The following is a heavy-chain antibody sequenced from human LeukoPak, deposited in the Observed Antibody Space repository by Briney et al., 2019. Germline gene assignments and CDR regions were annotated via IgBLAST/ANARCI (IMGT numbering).Heavy chain of an antibody. Sequence: GSLRLSCAVSGFTFTNYWMSWARQSPGKGLEWVANIYLDGSRAYYVDSVKGRFTISRDNAKNSLFLQMNSLSAEDTAVYYCGRAGPVTKDHFMDVWGKGTTVTVSS. V-gene: IGHV3-7*01. CDR1: GFTFTNYW. J-gene: IGHJ6*03. CDR3: GRAGPVTKDHFMDV. CDR2: IYLDGSRA. D-gene: IGHD2-2*01.